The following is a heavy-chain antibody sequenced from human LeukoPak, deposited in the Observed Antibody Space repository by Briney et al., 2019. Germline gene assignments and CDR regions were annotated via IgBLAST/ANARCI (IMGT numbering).Heavy chain of an antibody. CDR3: ARVADHFHWYLDL. V-gene: IGHV3-53*01. D-gene: IGHD3-3*02. J-gene: IGHJ2*01. Sequence: GGSLRLSCAASGFTVSTNYMNWLPQAPGKRLECVSILYSGSSTYYADSVEGRFIVSRDSSKNTPSLQMNDLRAEDTAVYYCARVADHFHWYLDLWGRGTLVTVSS. CDR1: GFTVSTNY. CDR2: LYSGSST.